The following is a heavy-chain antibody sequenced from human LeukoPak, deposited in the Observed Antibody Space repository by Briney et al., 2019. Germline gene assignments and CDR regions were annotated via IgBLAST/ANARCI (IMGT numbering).Heavy chain of an antibody. V-gene: IGHV3-53*01. CDR1: GFTFSDYY. D-gene: IGHD1-26*01. CDR2: IYSGGST. CDR3: ARDSSGSYPDAFDI. J-gene: IGHJ3*02. Sequence: GGSLRLSCAASGFTFSDYYMSWVRQAPGKGLEWVSVIYSGGSTYYADSVKGRFTISRDNSKNTLYLQMNSLRAEDTAVYYCARDSSGSYPDAFDIWGQGTMVTVSS.